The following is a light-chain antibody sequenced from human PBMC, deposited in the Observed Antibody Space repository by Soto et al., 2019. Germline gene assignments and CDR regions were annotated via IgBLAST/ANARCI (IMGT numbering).Light chain of an antibody. CDR3: QQYNDWPPKYT. CDR1: QNIANN. Sequence: EIVMTQSPATLSVSPGERATLSCRASQNIANNLAWFRQKPGQAPRLLMYDASTRATGIPDRFSGSGYGTDFTLTISSLQSEDFAVYYCQQYNDWPPKYTFGQGTNLEIK. V-gene: IGKV3-15*01. CDR2: DAS. J-gene: IGKJ2*01.